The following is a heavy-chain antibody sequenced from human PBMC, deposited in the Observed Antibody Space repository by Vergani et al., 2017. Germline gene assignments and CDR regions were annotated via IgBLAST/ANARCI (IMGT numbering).Heavy chain of an antibody. J-gene: IGHJ4*02. D-gene: IGHD1-26*01. CDR3: GSSGSNGEDYFDF. Sequence: QVQLVESGGGVVQPGGCLRLSCAASGFTFSGYGMHWVRRAPGKGLAWVAFIRYDGGNKDYADSVKGRFTISRDNSKNTLYLQMNSLRAEDTAVYYCGSSGSNGEDYFDFWGQGTLVSVSS. CDR2: IRYDGGNK. V-gene: IGHV3-30*02. CDR1: GFTFSGYG.